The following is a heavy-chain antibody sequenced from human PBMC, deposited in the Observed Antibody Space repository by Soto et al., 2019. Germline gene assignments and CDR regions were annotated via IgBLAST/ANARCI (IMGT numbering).Heavy chain of an antibody. J-gene: IGHJ4*02. CDR3: ATHEVVGARYLDY. CDR1: GGSISSGGYY. V-gene: IGHV4-31*02. D-gene: IGHD2-15*01. CDR2: IYYSGST. Sequence: PSETLSLTCTVSGGSISSGGYYWSWIRQHPGKGLEWIGYIYYSGSTYYNPSLKSRVTISVDTSKNQFSLKLSSVTAADTAVYYCATHEVVGARYLDYWGQGTLVTVSS.